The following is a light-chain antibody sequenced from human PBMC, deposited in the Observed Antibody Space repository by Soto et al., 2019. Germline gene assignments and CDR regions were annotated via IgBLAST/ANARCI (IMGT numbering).Light chain of an antibody. J-gene: IGKJ1*01. Sequence: DIQMTQSPSSQSASVGDRVTITCRASQSINSYLNWYQQKPGKAPKLLIYAASSLQSGVPPGFSGRGSVTDFTLTSTSLQPDDFATYYCHQSFRTPRTFGQGTRVDI. V-gene: IGKV1-39*01. CDR1: QSINSY. CDR2: AAS. CDR3: HQSFRTPRT.